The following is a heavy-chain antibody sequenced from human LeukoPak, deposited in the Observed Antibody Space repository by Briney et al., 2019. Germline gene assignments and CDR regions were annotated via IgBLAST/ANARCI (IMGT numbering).Heavy chain of an antibody. CDR1: GYSFTNYA. Sequence: ASVKVSCKASGYSFTNYAMNWVRQAPGQGLEFMGWIHPRTGNPAYAQGFSGRFVFSLDTSVTTTYLQISDLKAEDTAVYFCARALDSLGGLSLPDFWGQGNLVTVSS. J-gene: IGHJ4*02. D-gene: IGHD3-16*01. CDR3: ARALDSLGGLSLPDF. CDR2: IHPRTGNP. V-gene: IGHV7-4-1*02.